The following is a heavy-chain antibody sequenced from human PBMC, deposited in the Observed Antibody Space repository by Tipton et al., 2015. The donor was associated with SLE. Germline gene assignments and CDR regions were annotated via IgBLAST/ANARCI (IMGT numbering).Heavy chain of an antibody. CDR3: ARRRGYGVDY. Sequence: LRLSCTVSGGSISSYYWSWIRQPPGKGLEWIGYIYYSGSTNYNPSLKSRVTISVDTSKNQFSLKLRSVIAADTAVYYCARRRGYGVDYWGQGTLVTVSS. CDR1: GGSISSYY. J-gene: IGHJ4*02. V-gene: IGHV4-59*12. D-gene: IGHD4/OR15-4a*01. CDR2: IYYSGST.